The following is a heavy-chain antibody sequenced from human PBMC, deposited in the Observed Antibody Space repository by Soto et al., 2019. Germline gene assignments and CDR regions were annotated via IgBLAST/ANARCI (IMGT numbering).Heavy chain of an antibody. Sequence: ASVKVSCKASGYTFTSHGISWVRQAPGQGLEWMGWISGYNGNTKYAQKFQGSVTMTTDTSTSTACVELRSLRSDDTAVYYCARDHYGSGSYLRFWGQGTLVTVSS. J-gene: IGHJ4*02. V-gene: IGHV1-18*04. CDR1: GYTFTSHG. CDR3: ARDHYGSGSYLRF. D-gene: IGHD3-10*01. CDR2: ISGYNGNT.